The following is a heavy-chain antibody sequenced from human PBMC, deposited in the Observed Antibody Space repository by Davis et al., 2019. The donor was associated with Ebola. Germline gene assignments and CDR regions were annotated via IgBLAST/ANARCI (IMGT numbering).Heavy chain of an antibody. Sequence: AASVKVSCKASGYTFTNYFMHWVRQAPGQGLEWMGWIDASNGNTKYAQNVQGRVTMTTDTSTSTAYMEVGILRSDDTAVYYCARAQFPTTSDHWGQGTLVTVSS. CDR2: IDASNGNT. CDR1: GYTFTNYF. CDR3: ARAQFPTTSDH. J-gene: IGHJ4*02. D-gene: IGHD1-1*01. V-gene: IGHV1-18*04.